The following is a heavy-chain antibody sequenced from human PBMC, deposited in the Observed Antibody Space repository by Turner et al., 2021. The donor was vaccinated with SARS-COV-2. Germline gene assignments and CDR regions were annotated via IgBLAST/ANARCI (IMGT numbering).Heavy chain of an antibody. J-gene: IGHJ4*02. V-gene: IGHV4-31*03. CDR2: IDYSGST. D-gene: IGHD3-9*01. Sequence: QVQLQESGPGLVKPSQTLSLTCTVSGGSISRGGYYWSWIRQHPGKGLEWIGYIDYSGSTYYNPSLKSRVTISVETSKNQFSLKLSSAIAADTAVYYCARLRYFDWSYYFDYWGQGTLVTVSS. CDR1: GGSISRGGYY. CDR3: ARLRYFDWSYYFDY.